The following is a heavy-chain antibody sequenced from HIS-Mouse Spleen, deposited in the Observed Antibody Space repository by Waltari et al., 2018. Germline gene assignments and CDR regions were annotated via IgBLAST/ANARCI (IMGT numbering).Heavy chain of an antibody. CDR2: IYYSGST. Sequence: QLQLQESGPGLVKPSETLSLTCTVSGGSISSSSYCWGWIRQPPGKGLEWIGSIYYSGSTYYNPSLKSRVTISVDTSKNQFSLKLSSVTAADTAVYYCARSSQGGDAFDIWGQGTMVTVSS. J-gene: IGHJ3*02. D-gene: IGHD3-16*01. CDR1: GGSISSSSYC. V-gene: IGHV4-39*01. CDR3: ARSSQGGDAFDI.